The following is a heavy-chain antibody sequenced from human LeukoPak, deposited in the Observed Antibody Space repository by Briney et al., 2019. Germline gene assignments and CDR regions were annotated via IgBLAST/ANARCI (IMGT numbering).Heavy chain of an antibody. CDR3: ARAAPGGGDQHNYNYYYMDV. Sequence: SETLSLTCTVSGYSISSGYYWGWIRQPPGKGLEWIGSVYHSGSTYYNPSLKSRVTISVDTSKNQFSLKLSSVTAADTAVYYCARAAPGGGDQHNYNYYYMDVWGKGTTVTVSS. J-gene: IGHJ6*03. V-gene: IGHV4-38-2*02. CDR1: GYSISSGYY. D-gene: IGHD3-16*01. CDR2: VYHSGST.